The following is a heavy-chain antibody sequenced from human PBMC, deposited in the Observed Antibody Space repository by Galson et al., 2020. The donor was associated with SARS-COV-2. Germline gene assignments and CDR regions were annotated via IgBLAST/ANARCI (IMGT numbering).Heavy chain of an antibody. CDR3: ARDRGGTGTDYFDS. CDR2: IIPLFDAP. V-gene: IGHV1-69*13. Sequence: GALVKVSCTASGGSFSSYAISWVRQAPGQGLEWMGAIIPLFDAPKYAQKFQGRVTITADESTGTAYIELTSLTSEDTAFYYCARDRGGTGTDYFDSWGQGTLVTVSS. CDR1: GGSFSSYA. D-gene: IGHD2-15*01. J-gene: IGHJ4*02.